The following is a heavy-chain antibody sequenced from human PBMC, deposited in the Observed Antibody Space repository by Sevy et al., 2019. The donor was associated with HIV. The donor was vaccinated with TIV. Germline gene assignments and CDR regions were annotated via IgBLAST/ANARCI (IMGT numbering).Heavy chain of an antibody. Sequence: GGSLRLSCAASGFTFSNAWMSWVRQAPGKGLEWVGRIKSKTDGERTDYAAPVKGRFTISREDSKNTVYLQMNSLKTEDTAIYYCTTDSKNRSLSEVLDYWGQGTLVTVSS. CDR2: IKSKTDGERT. CDR1: GFTFSNAW. J-gene: IGHJ4*02. CDR3: TTDSKNRSLSEVLDY. V-gene: IGHV3-15*01. D-gene: IGHD1-26*01.